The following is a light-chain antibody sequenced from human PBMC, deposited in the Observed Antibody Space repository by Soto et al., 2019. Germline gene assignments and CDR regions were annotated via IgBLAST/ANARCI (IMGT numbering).Light chain of an antibody. V-gene: IGLV2-8*01. J-gene: IGLJ1*01. CDR2: DVS. CDR1: SSDVGAYNY. Sequence: QSALTQPPSASGSPGQSVTISCTGTSSDVGAYNYVSWYQQHPGKAPKLMIYDVSKRPSGVPYRFSGSKSGNAASLTVSGLQGEDEADYYCQSYDSRLSGSVFGTGTKLTVL. CDR3: QSYDSRLSGSV.